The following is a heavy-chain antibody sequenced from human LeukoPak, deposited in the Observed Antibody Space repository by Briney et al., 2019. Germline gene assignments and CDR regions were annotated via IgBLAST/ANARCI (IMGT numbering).Heavy chain of an antibody. CDR1: GGAISNGDYY. CDR3: ARRYSGYDSVDPGGMDV. V-gene: IGHV4-30-4*01. Sequence: SETLSLTCTVSGGAISNGDYYWSRIPQPPGKGLEGLGYIYYSGGTYYNPSLKRRVTIFVDASKNQSALKLSSVTAADTAVYYCARRYSGYDSVDPGGMDVWGQGTTVTVSS. J-gene: IGHJ6*02. CDR2: IYYSGGT. D-gene: IGHD5-12*01.